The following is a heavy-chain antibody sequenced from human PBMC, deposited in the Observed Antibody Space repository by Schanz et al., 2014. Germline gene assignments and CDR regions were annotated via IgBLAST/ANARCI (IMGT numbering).Heavy chain of an antibody. CDR2: IYIGGNT. CDR3: ARDNRYYLFDY. D-gene: IGHD3-16*02. V-gene: IGHV3-66*01. Sequence: EEQLVESGGGLVQPGGSLRLSCAASTFTFSSDWMSWVRQAPGKGLEWVSFIYIGGNTYYADSVKGRFTISRDNSKNTLYLQLGSLSAEDTAVYFCARDNRYYLFDYWGQGALVTVSS. J-gene: IGHJ4*02. CDR1: TFTFSSDW.